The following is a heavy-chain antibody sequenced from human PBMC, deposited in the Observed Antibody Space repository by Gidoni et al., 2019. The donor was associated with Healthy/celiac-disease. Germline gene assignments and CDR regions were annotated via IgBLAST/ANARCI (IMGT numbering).Heavy chain of an antibody. D-gene: IGHD2-8*01. J-gene: IGHJ4*02. CDR1: GGSFSGYY. V-gene: IGHV4-34*01. CDR2: INHSGST. Sequence: QVQLQQWGAGLLMPSETLSLTCAVYGGSFSGYYWSWIRQPPGKGLEWIGEINHSGSTNYNPSLKSRVTISVDTSKNQFSLKLSSVTAADTAVYYCARGMDFDYWGQGTLVTVSS. CDR3: ARGMDFDY.